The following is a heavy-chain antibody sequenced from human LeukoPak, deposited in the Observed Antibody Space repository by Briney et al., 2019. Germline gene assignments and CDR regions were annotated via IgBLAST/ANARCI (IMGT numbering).Heavy chain of an antibody. V-gene: IGHV3-53*01. CDR3: ARAPTLNYYYYYMDV. J-gene: IGHJ6*03. Sequence: PGGSLRLSCAASGFTVSSNYMSWVRQAPGKGLEWVSVIYSGGSTYYADSVKGRFTISRDNSKNTLYLQMNSLRAEDTAVYYCARAPTLNYYYYYMDVWGKGTTVIISS. CDR1: GFTVSSNY. CDR2: IYSGGST.